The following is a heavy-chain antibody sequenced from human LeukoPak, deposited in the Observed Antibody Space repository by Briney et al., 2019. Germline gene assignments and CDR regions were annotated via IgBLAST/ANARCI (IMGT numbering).Heavy chain of an antibody. CDR1: GGSFGGYC. CDR3: ARGAPRYCSGGSCYSGPYGY. J-gene: IGHJ4*02. V-gene: IGHV4-34*01. D-gene: IGHD2-15*01. Sequence: SETLSLTCAVYGGSFGGYCWSWIRQPPGKGLEWIGEINHSGSTTYNPSLKSRVTISVDTSKNQFSLKLSSVTAADTAVYYCARGAPRYCSGGSCYSGPYGYWGQGTLVTVSS. CDR2: INHSGST.